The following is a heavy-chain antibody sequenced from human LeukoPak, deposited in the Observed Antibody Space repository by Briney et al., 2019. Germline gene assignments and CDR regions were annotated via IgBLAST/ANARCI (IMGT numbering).Heavy chain of an antibody. D-gene: IGHD3-16*02. CDR2: INPNSGGT. J-gene: IGHJ3*02. CDR1: GYTFTGYY. CDR3: ASPVMITFGGVIVPDAFDI. V-gene: IGHV1-2*02. Sequence: ASVKVSCKASGYTFTGYYMHWVRHTPEQGLERMGWINPNSGGTNYTQKFQGRVTMTRDTSISTAYMELSRMRSDDTAVYYCASPVMITFGGVIVPDAFDIWGQGTMVTVSS.